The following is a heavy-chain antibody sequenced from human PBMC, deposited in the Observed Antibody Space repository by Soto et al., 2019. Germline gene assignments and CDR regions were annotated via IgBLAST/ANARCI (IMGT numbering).Heavy chain of an antibody. CDR3: VRGGSTGWHFDS. Sequence: PGGSLRLSCEASGFTLSSYWMSWIRQAPGKGLEWVANTRQDGGQSYLVDSVQGRFTISRDNAKNSVCLQMNSLRAEDTAVYYCVRGGSTGWHFDSWGQGTLVTVSA. J-gene: IGHJ4*02. V-gene: IGHV3-7*01. CDR1: GFTLSSYW. CDR2: TRQDGGQS. D-gene: IGHD6-19*01.